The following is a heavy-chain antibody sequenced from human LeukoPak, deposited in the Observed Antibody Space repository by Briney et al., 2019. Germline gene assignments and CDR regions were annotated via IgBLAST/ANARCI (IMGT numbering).Heavy chain of an antibody. D-gene: IGHD1-26*01. V-gene: IGHV5-51*01. CDR1: GYSFTSYW. Sequence: GESLKISCKGSGYSFTSYWIGWVRQMPGKGLEWMGIIYPGDSDTRYSPSFQGQVTISADKSISTAYLQWSSLKASDTAMYYCARHRISGSYIPYFDYWGQGTLVTVSS. CDR3: ARHRISGSYIPYFDY. CDR2: IYPGDSDT. J-gene: IGHJ4*02.